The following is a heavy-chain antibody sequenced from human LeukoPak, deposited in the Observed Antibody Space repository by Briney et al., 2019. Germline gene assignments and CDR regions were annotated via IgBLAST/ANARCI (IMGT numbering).Heavy chain of an antibody. CDR3: ESKDIVVVPAGRDRYFDL. D-gene: IGHD2-2*01. Sequence: SGGSLRLSCAASGFTFSSYGMHWVRQAPGKGLQWVAFIRYDGSNKYYADSVKGRFTISRDNSKNTLYLQMNSQRAEDTAVYYCESKDIVVVPAGRDRYFDLWGRGTLVTVSS. J-gene: IGHJ2*01. V-gene: IGHV3-30*02. CDR2: IRYDGSNK. CDR1: GFTFSSYG.